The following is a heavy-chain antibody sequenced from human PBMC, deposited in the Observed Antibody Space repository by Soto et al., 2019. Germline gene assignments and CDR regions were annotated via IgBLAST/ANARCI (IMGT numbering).Heavy chain of an antibody. CDR2: ISGSGGSK. CDR3: AKGSKYFRVYWFDP. CDR1: GFTFSSYA. D-gene: IGHD3-9*01. Sequence: PXXSLRLACAASGFTFSSYAMSWVPQAPGKGLEWVSAISGSGGSKYYADSVKGRFTIFRDNSKNTLYLQMNSLRDEDTAVYYCAKGSKYFRVYWFDPWGQGTLVTVSS. J-gene: IGHJ5*02. V-gene: IGHV3-23*01.